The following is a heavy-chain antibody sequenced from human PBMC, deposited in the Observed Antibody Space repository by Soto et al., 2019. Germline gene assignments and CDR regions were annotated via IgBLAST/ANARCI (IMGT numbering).Heavy chain of an antibody. V-gene: IGHV5-51*01. Sequence: GESLKISCEASGYDFTFYWIGWVRQLPGKGLEWMGIIYPDDADTRYSPSFQGQVTISADKSITTAFLQWSRLEASDTGMYYCARHQGQQSAFGIWGQGTIVSVS. J-gene: IGHJ3*02. CDR1: GYDFTFYW. CDR2: IYPDDADT. CDR3: ARHQGQQSAFGI.